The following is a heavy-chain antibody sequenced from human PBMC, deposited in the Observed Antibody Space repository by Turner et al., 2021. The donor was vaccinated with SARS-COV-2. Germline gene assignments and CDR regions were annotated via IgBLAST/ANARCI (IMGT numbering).Heavy chain of an antibody. Sequence: QVQLVQSGAEVKKPGASVKVSCKASGYTFTSYDINWVRQATGQGLGWMGWMNPNSGNTGYAKKFQGRVTMTRNTSISTAYMELSSLRSEDTAVYYCARTFTAMVRVDYWGQGTLVTVSS. CDR1: GYTFTSYD. J-gene: IGHJ4*02. CDR3: ARTFTAMVRVDY. CDR2: MNPNSGNT. D-gene: IGHD5-18*01. V-gene: IGHV1-8*01.